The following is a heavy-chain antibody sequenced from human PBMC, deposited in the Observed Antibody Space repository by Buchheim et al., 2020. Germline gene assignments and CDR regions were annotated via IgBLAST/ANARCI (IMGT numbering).Heavy chain of an antibody. D-gene: IGHD2-15*01. Sequence: EVQLVESGGGLVQPGGSLRLSCAASGFNFSPSWMSWVRQAPGKGLEWVANINPDGIETHHLDSVKGRFTISRDNAKNSLYLQMNHLRVEDTAVYYCGGGYSFDYWAQGTL. CDR1: GFNFSPSW. V-gene: IGHV3-7*04. CDR3: GGGYSFDY. CDR2: INPDGIET. J-gene: IGHJ4*02.